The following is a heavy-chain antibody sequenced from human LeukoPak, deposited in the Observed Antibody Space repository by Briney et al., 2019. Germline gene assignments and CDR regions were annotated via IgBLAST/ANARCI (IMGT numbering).Heavy chain of an antibody. Sequence: ASVKVSCKPSGYSFTSYGISWVRQAPGQGLEWVGWINPYNGKTNYAQKDQGRVTMTTDTSTSTAYMELRSLRSDDTAVYYCARDPSGNPYFFDYWGQGTLVTVSS. D-gene: IGHD3-3*01. CDR1: GYSFTSYG. V-gene: IGHV1-18*01. CDR3: ARDPSGNPYFFDY. J-gene: IGHJ4*02. CDR2: INPYNGKT.